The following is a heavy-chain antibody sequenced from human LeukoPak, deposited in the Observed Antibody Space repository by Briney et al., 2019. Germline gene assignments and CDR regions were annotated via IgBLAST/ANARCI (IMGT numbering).Heavy chain of an antibody. J-gene: IGHJ5*02. CDR1: GFTFSNAW. V-gene: IGHV3-15*01. CDR3: AKWSLDRAYCGGDCDSEHDWFDP. CDR2: ITSKTEGGTT. D-gene: IGHD2-21*02. Sequence: PGGSLRLSCAASGFTFSNAWMSWVRQAPGKGVEWVGRITSKTEGGTTDYAATVKGIFTITTDDSKNPLYLQMNSLRAEDTAVYYCAKWSLDRAYCGGDCDSEHDWFDPWGQGTLVTVSS.